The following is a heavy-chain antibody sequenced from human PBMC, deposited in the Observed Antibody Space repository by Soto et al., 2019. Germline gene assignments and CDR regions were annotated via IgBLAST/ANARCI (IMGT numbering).Heavy chain of an antibody. J-gene: IGHJ4*02. CDR2: ISANNGNT. CDR3: ARVQSGYDFAY. CDR1: GYTFTSYG. V-gene: IGHV1-18*01. D-gene: IGHD5-12*01. Sequence: QVQLVQSGAEVKKPGASVKVSCKASGYTFTSYGINWVRQAPGQGLEWMGWISANNGNTHYAQKLQGRVTMTTDTSTGKAYMELRSLRSDDTAVYYCARVQSGYDFAYWGQGTLVTLSS.